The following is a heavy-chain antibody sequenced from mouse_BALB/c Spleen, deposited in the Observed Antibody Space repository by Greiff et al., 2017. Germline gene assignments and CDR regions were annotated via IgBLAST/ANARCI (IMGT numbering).Heavy chain of an antibody. J-gene: IGHJ2*01. D-gene: IGHD1-1*01. CDR1: GYAFTNYL. CDR2: INPGSGGT. V-gene: IGHV1-54*01. Sequence: VQVVESGAELVRPGTSVKVSCKASGYAFTNYLIEWVKQRPGQGLEWIGVINPGSGGTNYNEKFKGKATLTADKSSSTAYMQLSSLTSDDSAVYFCARSILRYFDYWGQGTTLTVSS. CDR3: ARSILRYFDY.